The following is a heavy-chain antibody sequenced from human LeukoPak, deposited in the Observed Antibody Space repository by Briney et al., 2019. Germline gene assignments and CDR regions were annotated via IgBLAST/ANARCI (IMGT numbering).Heavy chain of an antibody. CDR1: GGSISSYY. CDR2: IYTSGTI. V-gene: IGHV4-4*07. J-gene: IGHJ4*02. D-gene: IGHD6-13*01. Sequence: SETLSLTCTVSGGSISSYYWSWIRQPAGTALEWIGRIYTSGTITYNPSLKSRVTMSVDTSKNQFSLKLSSVTAADTAVYYCATAGSWQGALDYWGQGTLVTVSS. CDR3: ATAGSWQGALDY.